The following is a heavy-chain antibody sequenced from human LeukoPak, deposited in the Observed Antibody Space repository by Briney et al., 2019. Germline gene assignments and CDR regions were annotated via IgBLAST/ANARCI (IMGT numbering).Heavy chain of an antibody. CDR1: GYTFSDYP. CDR3: ARVGKRMILVVHYPAPYDY. Sequence: ASVKVSCKASGYTFSDYPMHWVRQAPGQRLEWMGGIATYNGDTNYSQKFQGRVTMTTDTSTSTAYMELRSLRPDDTAVYYCARVGKRMILVVHYPAPYDYWGQGTLVTVSS. D-gene: IGHD3-22*01. J-gene: IGHJ4*02. V-gene: IGHV1-3*04. CDR2: IATYNGDT.